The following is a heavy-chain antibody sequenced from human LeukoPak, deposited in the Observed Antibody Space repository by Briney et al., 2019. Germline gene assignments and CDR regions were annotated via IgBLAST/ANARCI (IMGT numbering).Heavy chain of an antibody. J-gene: IGHJ4*02. D-gene: IGHD3-16*01. CDR3: AXXXXXMITFGGVHPGY. CDR1: GYTFTGYY. Sequence: ASVKVSCKASGYTFTGYYMHWVRQAPGQGLEWMGWINPNSGGTNYAQEFQGRVTMTRDTSISTAYMELSRLRSDDTAVYYCAXXXXXMITFGGVHPGYWGQGTLVTVSS. V-gene: IGHV1-2*02. CDR2: INPNSGGT.